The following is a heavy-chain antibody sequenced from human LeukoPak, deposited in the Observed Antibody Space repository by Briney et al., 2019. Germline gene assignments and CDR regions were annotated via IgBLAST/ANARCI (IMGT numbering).Heavy chain of an antibody. J-gene: IGHJ4*02. CDR2: ISYDGSNK. Sequence: GRSLRLSCAASGFTFSSYGMHWVRQAPGKGLEWVAVISYDGSNKYYADSVKGRFTISRDNSKNTLYLQMNSLRAEDTAVYYCAKGEKGDSSGWLFDYWGQGTLVTVSS. D-gene: IGHD6-19*01. CDR1: GFTFSSYG. V-gene: IGHV3-30*18. CDR3: AKGEKGDSSGWLFDY.